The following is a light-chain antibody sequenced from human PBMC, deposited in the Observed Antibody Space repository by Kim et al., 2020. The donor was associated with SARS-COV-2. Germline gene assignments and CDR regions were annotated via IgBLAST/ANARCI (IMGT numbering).Light chain of an antibody. CDR1: SSDVGGYNY. J-gene: IGLJ1*01. CDR3: SSYTSSSTYV. CDR2: DVS. Sequence: GQSYTISCTGTSSDVGGYNYVSWYQQHPGKAPKFIIYDVSKRPSGVSNRFSGSKSGNTASLTISGLQAEDEADYYCSSYTSSSTYVFGTGTKVTVL. V-gene: IGLV2-14*04.